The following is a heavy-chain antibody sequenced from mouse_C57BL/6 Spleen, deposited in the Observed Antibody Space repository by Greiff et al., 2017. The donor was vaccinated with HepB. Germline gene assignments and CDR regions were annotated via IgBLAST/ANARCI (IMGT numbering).Heavy chain of an antibody. J-gene: IGHJ2*01. CDR2: ISSGSSTI. Sequence: EVQLVESGGGLVKPGGSLKLSCAASGFTFSDYGMHWVRQAPEQGLEWVAYISSGSSTIYYADTVKGRFTISRDNAKNTLFLQMTSLRSEDTAMYYCARDYLDYWGQGTTLTVSS. D-gene: IGHD1-1*02. CDR3: ARDYLDY. V-gene: IGHV5-17*01. CDR1: GFTFSDYG.